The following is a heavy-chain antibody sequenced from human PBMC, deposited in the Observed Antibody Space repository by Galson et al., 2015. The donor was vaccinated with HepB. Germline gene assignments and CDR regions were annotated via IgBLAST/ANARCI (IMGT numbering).Heavy chain of an antibody. V-gene: IGHV6-1*01. CDR1: GDSVSSNSAA. D-gene: IGHD3-22*01. CDR3: ARGGIVVKGRAFDI. J-gene: IGHJ3*02. Sequence: CAISGDSVSSNSAAWNWIKQSPSRGLEWLGRTYYRSKWYNDYAVSVKSRITINPDTSKNQFSLQLNSVTPEDTAVYYCARGGIVVKGRAFDIWGQGTMVTVSS. CDR2: TYYRSKWYN.